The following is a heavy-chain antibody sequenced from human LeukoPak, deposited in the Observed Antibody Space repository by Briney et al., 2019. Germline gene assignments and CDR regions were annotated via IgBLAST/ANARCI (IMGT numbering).Heavy chain of an antibody. Sequence: SETLSLTCTVSGYSISSGYYWGWIRQPPGKGLEWIGSIYYSGSTYYNPSLKSRVTISVDTSKNQFSLKLGSVTAADTAVYYCARGNDIVVVKGFDIWGQGTMVTVSS. J-gene: IGHJ3*02. CDR3: ARGNDIVVVKGFDI. V-gene: IGHV4-38-2*02. CDR2: IYYSGST. CDR1: GYSISSGYY. D-gene: IGHD2-2*01.